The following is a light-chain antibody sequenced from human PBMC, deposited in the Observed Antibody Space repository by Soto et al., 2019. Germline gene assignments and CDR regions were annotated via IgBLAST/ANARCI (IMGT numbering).Light chain of an antibody. CDR2: AVS. J-gene: IGKJ4*01. CDR1: QSVSSY. CDR3: QQYGNSPLT. V-gene: IGKV3-20*01. Sequence: EIVLTQSPGTLSLSPGERATLSCGASQSVSSYLAWYQQKPGQAPRLLIFAVSSRATGIPDRFSGTGSGTDFTLTISRLEPEDFALYYCQQYGNSPLTFGGGTKVDIK.